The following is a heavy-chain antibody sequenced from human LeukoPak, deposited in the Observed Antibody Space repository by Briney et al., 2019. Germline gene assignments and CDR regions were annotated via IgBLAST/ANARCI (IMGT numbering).Heavy chain of an antibody. CDR3: ARQAHYYDSSGYYYRDAFDI. Sequence: PGGSLRLSCAASGFTFSSYSMNWVRQAPGKGLEWVSSISSSSSYIYYADSVKGRFTISRDNAKNSLYLQMNSLRAEDTAVYYCARQAHYYDSSGYYYRDAFDIWGQGTMVTVSS. CDR2: ISSSSSYI. D-gene: IGHD3-22*01. CDR1: GFTFSSYS. J-gene: IGHJ3*02. V-gene: IGHV3-21*01.